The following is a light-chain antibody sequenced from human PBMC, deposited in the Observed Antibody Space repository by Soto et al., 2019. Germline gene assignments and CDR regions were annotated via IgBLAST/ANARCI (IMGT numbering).Light chain of an antibody. CDR1: QSVSSY. J-gene: IGKJ4*01. CDR3: QQRSNWPPLT. CDR2: DAS. Sequence: EIVLTQSPATLSLSPGERATLSCRASQSVSSYLAWYQQKPGQAPRLLIYDASNRATGIPARFSGSGSGTDFPLTTSSLEPEDLAVYYCQQRSNWPPLTFGGGTKVEIK. V-gene: IGKV3-11*01.